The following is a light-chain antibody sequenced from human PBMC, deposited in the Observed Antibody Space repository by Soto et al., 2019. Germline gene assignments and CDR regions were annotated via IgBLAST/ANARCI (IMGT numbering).Light chain of an antibody. Sequence: EIVLTQSPGTLSLSPGERATISCRASQSVSSNYLAWYQQKPGQAPRLLIYAASNRACGIPDRFGGSGSGADFTLTVSRLEPEDFAVYYCQQYGSAPWTFGQGTKVEI. CDR3: QQYGSAPWT. J-gene: IGKJ1*01. V-gene: IGKV3-20*01. CDR1: QSVSSNY. CDR2: AAS.